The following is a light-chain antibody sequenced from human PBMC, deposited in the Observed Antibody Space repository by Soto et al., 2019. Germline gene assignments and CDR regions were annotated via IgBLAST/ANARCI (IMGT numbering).Light chain of an antibody. Sequence: DIVMTQSPLSLSVTPGEPASISCRCSQSLLHRNGYNYLDWYLQKPGQSPQLLISLGSNRASGVPVRFSGSGSGTDFTLKISRVEAEDVGVYYCMQALQTSFTFGPGTKVDIK. CDR2: LGS. CDR1: QSLLHRNGYNY. CDR3: MQALQTSFT. V-gene: IGKV2-28*01. J-gene: IGKJ3*01.